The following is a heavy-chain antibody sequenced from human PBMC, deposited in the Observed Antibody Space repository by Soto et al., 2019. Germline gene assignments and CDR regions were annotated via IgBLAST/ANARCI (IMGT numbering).Heavy chain of an antibody. Sequence: EVQLVESGGGLVQPGGSLRLSCAASGFTVSSNYMSWVRQAPGKGLEWVSVIYSGGSTYYAVSVKVRFTISRDNSKNTLYLQMNSLRAEDTAVYYCAVYSGYDPSFDYWGQGTLVTVSS. V-gene: IGHV3-66*01. CDR1: GFTVSSNY. J-gene: IGHJ4*02. D-gene: IGHD5-12*01. CDR3: AVYSGYDPSFDY. CDR2: IYSGGST.